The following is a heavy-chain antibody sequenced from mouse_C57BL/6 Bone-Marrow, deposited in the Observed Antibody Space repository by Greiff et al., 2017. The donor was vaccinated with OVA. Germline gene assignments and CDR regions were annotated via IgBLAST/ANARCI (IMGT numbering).Heavy chain of an antibody. CDR1: GFTFSSYG. Sequence: EVQLVESGGDLVKPGGSLKLSCAASGFTFSSYGMSWVSQTPDKRLEWVATISRGGSDTYYPDSVKGRFTISRDNAKNTLYLQMSSLKSEDTAMYYCARHGDYGSFFDYWGQGTTLTVSS. V-gene: IGHV5-6*01. CDR2: ISRGGSDT. CDR3: ARHGDYGSFFDY. D-gene: IGHD1-1*01. J-gene: IGHJ2*01.